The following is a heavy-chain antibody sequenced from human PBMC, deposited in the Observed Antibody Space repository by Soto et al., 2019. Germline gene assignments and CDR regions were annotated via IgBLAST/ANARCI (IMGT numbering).Heavy chain of an antibody. J-gene: IGHJ4*02. CDR3: AKDSDYDFWSGYFDY. D-gene: IGHD3-3*01. CDR1: GFTFDDYA. CDR2: ISWNSGSI. Sequence: LXLSFASSGFTFDDYAMHWVRQAPGKGLEWVSGISWNSGSIGYADSVKGRFTISRDNAKNSLYLQMNSLRAEDTALYYCAKDSDYDFWSGYFDYWGQGTLVT. V-gene: IGHV3-9*01.